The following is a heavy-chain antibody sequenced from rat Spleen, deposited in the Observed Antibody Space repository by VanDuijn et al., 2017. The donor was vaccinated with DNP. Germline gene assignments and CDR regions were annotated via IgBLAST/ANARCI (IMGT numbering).Heavy chain of an antibody. J-gene: IGHJ3*01. CDR1: GFTFSTFP. CDR3: SRGSSGFAY. D-gene: IGHD3-2*01. CDR2: ISISGGTT. Sequence: EVQLVESGGGLVQPGRSMKFSCAASGFTFSTFPMAWVRQAPTKGLEWVATISISGGTTYYRDSVKGRFTISRDNAGNTVYLQMNSLRSEDTATYYCSRGSSGFAYWGQGTLVTVSS. V-gene: IGHV5-46*01.